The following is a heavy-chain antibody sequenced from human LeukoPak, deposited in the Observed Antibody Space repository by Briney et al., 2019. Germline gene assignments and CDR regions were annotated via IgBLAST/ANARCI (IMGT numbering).Heavy chain of an antibody. CDR3: ASYDILTGSLDY. CDR1: GGSISSYY. D-gene: IGHD3-9*01. V-gene: IGHV4-59*01. CDR2: IYCSGST. Sequence: NPSETLSLTCTVSGGSISSYYWSWIRQPPGKGLEWIGYIYCSGSTNYNPSLKSRVTISVDTSKNQFSLKLSSVTAADTAVYYCASYDILTGSLDYWGQGTLVTVSS. J-gene: IGHJ4*02.